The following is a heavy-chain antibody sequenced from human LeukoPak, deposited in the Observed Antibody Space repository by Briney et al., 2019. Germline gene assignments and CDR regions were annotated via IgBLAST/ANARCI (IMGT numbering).Heavy chain of an antibody. CDR2: IHYSCTT. Sequence: SETLSLTCTVSGGSISDKYWSWIRQLPGKGLEWIGYIHYSCTTSYNPPLKSRVVISVDTSKNQFSLKLNSVTAADTAMYYCATVPGYSYGYGYFDYWGQGTLVTVSS. D-gene: IGHD5-18*01. CDR1: GGSISDKY. V-gene: IGHV4-59*01. J-gene: IGHJ4*02. CDR3: ATVPGYSYGYGYFDY.